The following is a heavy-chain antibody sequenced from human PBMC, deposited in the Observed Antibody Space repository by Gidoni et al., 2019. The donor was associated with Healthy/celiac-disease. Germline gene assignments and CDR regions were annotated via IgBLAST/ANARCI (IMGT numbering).Heavy chain of an antibody. J-gene: IGHJ2*01. CDR3: ARVASGRDWYFDL. Sequence: QVQLVQSGAEVKKPGSSVQVSCKASGGTFSSYTISWVRQAPGQGLEWMGRIIPILGIANYAQKFQGRVTITADKSTSTAYMELSSLRSEDTAVYYCARVASGRDWYFDLWGRGTLVTVSS. CDR2: IIPILGIA. CDR1: GGTFSSYT. D-gene: IGHD6-13*01. V-gene: IGHV1-69*02.